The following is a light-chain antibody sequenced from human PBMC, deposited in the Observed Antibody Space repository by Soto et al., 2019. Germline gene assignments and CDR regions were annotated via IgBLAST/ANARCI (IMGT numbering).Light chain of an antibody. V-gene: IGLV7-46*01. CDR1: TGAVATSHY. Sequence: QAVVTQEPSLTVSPGGTVTFTCVSSTGAVATSHYPYWFQQKPGQAPKTLIYDTNNRHSWTPARFSGSLLGGKPALTLSGAQPEDEAEYYCSLSYSGIRVSGGGTKLTVL. CDR2: DTN. J-gene: IGLJ3*02. CDR3: SLSYSGIRV.